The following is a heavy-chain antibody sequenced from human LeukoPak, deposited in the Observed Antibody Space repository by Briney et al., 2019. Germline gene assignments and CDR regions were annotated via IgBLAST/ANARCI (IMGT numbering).Heavy chain of an antibody. D-gene: IGHD2-2*01. CDR1: GGTFSSYA. CDR3: ARGYCSSTSCYDYYYYGMDV. J-gene: IGHJ6*04. CDR2: IIPIFGTA. V-gene: IGHV1-69*13. Sequence: SVKVSCKASGGTFSSYAISWVRQAPGQGLEWMGGIIPIFGTANYAQKFQGRVTITADEPTSTAYMELSSLRSEDTAVYYCARGYCSSTSCYDYYYYGMDVWGKGTTVTVSS.